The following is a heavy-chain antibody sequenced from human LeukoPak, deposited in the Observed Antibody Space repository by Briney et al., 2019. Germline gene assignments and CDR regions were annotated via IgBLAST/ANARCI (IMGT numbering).Heavy chain of an antibody. V-gene: IGHV3-23*01. CDR3: AKDRGSSWYGTSDY. D-gene: IGHD6-13*01. Sequence: GGSLRLSCAASRFIFSSYAMSWVRHTPGKGLEWVSRSSESGGSTYYADSVKGRFTISRDNSKNTLYLQMNSLRAEDTAVYYCAKDRGSSWYGTSDYWGQGTLVTASS. J-gene: IGHJ4*02. CDR1: RFIFSSYA. CDR2: SSESGGST.